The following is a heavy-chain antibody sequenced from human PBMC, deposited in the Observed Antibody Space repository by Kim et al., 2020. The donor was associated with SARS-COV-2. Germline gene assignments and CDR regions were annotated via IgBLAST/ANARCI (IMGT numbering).Heavy chain of an antibody. D-gene: IGHD3-3*01. CDR2: ISSDGGKT. Sequence: GGSLRLSCEGSRFTFSAYVMHWVRQAPGKGLDWVAAISSDGGKTYYGDSVKGRFTISRDNSRDTLYLQMNSLRVEDSAVYFCAIDHAVLGVTPHWEYWARGTVLTVSS. CDR1: RFTFSAYV. J-gene: IGHJ1*01. CDR3: AIDHAVLGVTPHWEY. V-gene: IGHV3-30*03.